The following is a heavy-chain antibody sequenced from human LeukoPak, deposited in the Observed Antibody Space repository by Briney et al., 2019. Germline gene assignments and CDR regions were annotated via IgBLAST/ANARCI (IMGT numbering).Heavy chain of an antibody. V-gene: IGHV6-1*01. CDR1: GDSVSSNSAA. J-gene: IGHJ4*02. D-gene: IGHD3-10*01. CDR2: TYYRSKWYN. CDR3: ARSLLWFGELTYYFDY. Sequence: SQTLSLTCAISGDSVSSNSAAWNWIRQSPSRGLEWLGRTYYRSKWYNDYAVSVKSRITINPDTSKNQFSLQLNSVTPEDTAVYYCARSLLWFGELTYYFDYWGQGTLVTVSS.